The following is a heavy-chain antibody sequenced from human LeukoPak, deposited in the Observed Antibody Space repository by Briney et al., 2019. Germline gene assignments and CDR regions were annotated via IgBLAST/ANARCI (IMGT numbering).Heavy chain of an antibody. V-gene: IGHV3-30*18. Sequence: PGGSLRLSCAASGFTFNTYGMHWVRQAPGKGLEWVAVISYDGRNKDYADSVKGRFTISRDNPENTLYLQMDSLRAEDTAVYYCAKDLGGSSGVFDYWGQGTLVTVSS. CDR3: AKDLGGSSGVFDY. CDR2: ISYDGRNK. CDR1: GFTFNTYG. J-gene: IGHJ4*02. D-gene: IGHD3-22*01.